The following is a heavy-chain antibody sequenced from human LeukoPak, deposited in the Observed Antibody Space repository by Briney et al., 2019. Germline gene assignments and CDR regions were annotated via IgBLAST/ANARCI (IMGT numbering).Heavy chain of an antibody. CDR1: GYTFTSYA. CDR2: INTNTGNP. J-gene: IGHJ4*02. D-gene: IGHD3-16*02. Sequence: ASVKVSCKVSGYTFTSYAMNWVRQAPGQGLEWMGWINTNTGNPTYAQGFTGRFVFSLDTSVSTAYLQISSLKAEDTAVYYCARDHYDYVWGSYRYVFDYWGQGALVTVSS. CDR3: ARDHYDYVWGSYRYVFDY. V-gene: IGHV7-4-1*02.